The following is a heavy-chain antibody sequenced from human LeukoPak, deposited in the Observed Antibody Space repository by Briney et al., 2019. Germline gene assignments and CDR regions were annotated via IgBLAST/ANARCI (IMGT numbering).Heavy chain of an antibody. D-gene: IGHD5/OR15-5a*01. CDR3: AREGVHDYYYYGMDV. Sequence: ASVKVSCKASGYTFTSYDINWVRQATGQGLEWMGWMNPNSGNTGYAQKFQGRVTMTRNTSISTAYMELSSLRSEDTAVYYCAREGVHDYYYYGMDVWGQGTTVTVPS. V-gene: IGHV1-8*01. CDR1: GYTFTSYD. CDR2: MNPNSGNT. J-gene: IGHJ6*02.